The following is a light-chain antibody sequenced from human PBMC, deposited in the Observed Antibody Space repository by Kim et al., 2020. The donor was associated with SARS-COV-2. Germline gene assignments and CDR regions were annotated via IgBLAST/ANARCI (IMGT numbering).Light chain of an antibody. Sequence: QAGLTQPPSVSKGLRQTATLTCTGNNNNVGNQGAAWLQQHQGNPPKLLSYRNNNRPSGISERLSASRSGNTASLTITGLQPEDEADYYCSAWDSSLSAWVFGGGTKLTVL. J-gene: IGLJ3*02. V-gene: IGLV10-54*01. CDR2: RNN. CDR3: SAWDSSLSAWV. CDR1: NNNVGNQG.